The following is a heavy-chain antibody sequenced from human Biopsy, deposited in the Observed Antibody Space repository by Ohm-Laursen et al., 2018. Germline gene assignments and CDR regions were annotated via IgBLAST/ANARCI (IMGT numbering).Heavy chain of an antibody. Sequence: SLRLSCTASGFTLNKHGMHWVRQAPGKGLEWVAVIWFDETNKHYADSVKGRFTISRDNSKNMLYLQMNTLRDADTAVYYCARDALGGGSYRFFYWGQGSLVTVSS. J-gene: IGHJ4*02. CDR3: ARDALGGGSYRFFY. CDR1: GFTLNKHG. D-gene: IGHD1-26*01. V-gene: IGHV3-33*01. CDR2: IWFDETNK.